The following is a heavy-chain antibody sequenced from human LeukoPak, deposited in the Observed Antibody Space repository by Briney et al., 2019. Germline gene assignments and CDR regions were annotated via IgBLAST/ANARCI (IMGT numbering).Heavy chain of an antibody. CDR3: ARGGGDGYNYEFDY. CDR1: GGSISSGGYS. CDR2: IYYSGST. J-gene: IGHJ4*02. D-gene: IGHD5-24*01. V-gene: IGHV4-31*03. Sequence: SQTLSLTCTVSGGSISSGGYSWSWLRQHPGKGLEWIGYIYYSGSTYYNPSLKSRVTISVDTSKNQFSLKLSSVTAADTAVYYCARGGGDGYNYEFDYWGQGTLVTVSS.